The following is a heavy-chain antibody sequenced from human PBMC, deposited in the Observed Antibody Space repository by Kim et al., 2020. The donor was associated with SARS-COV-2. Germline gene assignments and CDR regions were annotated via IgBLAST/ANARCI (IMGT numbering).Heavy chain of an antibody. J-gene: IGHJ6*03. CDR1: GGSFSGYY. CDR2: INHSGST. V-gene: IGHV4-34*01. Sequence: SETLSLTCAVYGGSFSGYYWSWIRQPPGKGLEWIGEINHSGSTNYNPSLKSRVTISVDTSKNQFSLKLSSVTAADTAVYYCARVTIEIVGYYYYMDVWGKGTTVTVSS. CDR3: ARVTIEIVGYYYYMDV. D-gene: IGHD3-16*02.